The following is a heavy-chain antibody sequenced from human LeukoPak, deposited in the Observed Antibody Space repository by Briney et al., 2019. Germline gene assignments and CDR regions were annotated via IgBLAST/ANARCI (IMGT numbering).Heavy chain of an antibody. CDR3: AGGRAWGYDYVWGSYRL. J-gene: IGHJ4*02. Sequence: GGSLRLSCAASGFTVSSNYMSWVRQAPGKGLEWVSVIYSGGSTYYADSVKGRFTISRDNSKNTLYLQMNSLRAEDTAVYYCAGGRAWGYDYVWGSYRLWGQGTLVTVSS. D-gene: IGHD3-16*02. CDR1: GFTVSSNY. CDR2: IYSGGST. V-gene: IGHV3-53*01.